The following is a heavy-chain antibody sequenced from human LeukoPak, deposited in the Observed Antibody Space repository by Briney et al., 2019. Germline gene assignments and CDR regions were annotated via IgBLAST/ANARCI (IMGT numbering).Heavy chain of an antibody. V-gene: IGHV1-8*03. CDR1: GYTFTSYD. CDR3: ARSGGYDFNNYMDV. J-gene: IGHJ6*03. CDR2: TNPNSGNT. Sequence: GASVKVSCTASGYTFTSYDINWVRQATGQGLEWMGWTNPNSGNTGYAQKFQGRVTITRNTSISTAYMELSSLRSEDTAVYYCARSGGYDFNNYMDVWGKGTTVTVSS. D-gene: IGHD5-12*01.